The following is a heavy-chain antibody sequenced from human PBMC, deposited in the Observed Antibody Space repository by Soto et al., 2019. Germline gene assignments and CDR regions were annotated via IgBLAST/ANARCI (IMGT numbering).Heavy chain of an antibody. V-gene: IGHV1-46*01. CDR3: ARGGNHLRRYYYYYGMDV. J-gene: IGHJ6*02. Sequence: QVQLVQSGAEVKKPGASVKVSCKASGYTFTSYYMHWVRQAPGQGLEWMGIINPSGGSTSYAQKFQGRVTMTRDTSTSTVYMELSSLRSEDTAVYYCARGGNHLRRYYYYYGMDVWGQGTTVTVSS. CDR2: INPSGGST. CDR1: GYTFTSYY.